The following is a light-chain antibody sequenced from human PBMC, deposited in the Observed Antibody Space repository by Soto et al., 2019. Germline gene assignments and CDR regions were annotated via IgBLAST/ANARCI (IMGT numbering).Light chain of an antibody. J-gene: IGLJ3*02. Sequence: QSALTQPSSVSGSPGQSINISFTGTSSDVGSYNLVSWYQQHPGKAPKLMIYEGSKWPSGVSNRFSCSKSGNTASLTISGLQTEDEADYYCCSYAGSSTWVFGGGTKVTVL. V-gene: IGLV2-23*01. CDR1: SSDVGSYNL. CDR2: EGS. CDR3: CSYAGSSTWV.